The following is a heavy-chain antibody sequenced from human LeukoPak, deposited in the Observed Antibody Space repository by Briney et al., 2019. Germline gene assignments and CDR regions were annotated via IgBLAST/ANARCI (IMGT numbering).Heavy chain of an antibody. CDR3: ARIPVFRSWFDP. V-gene: IGHV4-34*01. CDR2: INHSGST. J-gene: IGHJ5*02. CDR1: GGSFSGYY. D-gene: IGHD2-21*01. Sequence: SETLSLTCAVYGGSFSGYYCSWIRQPPGKGLEWIGEINHSGSTNYNPSLKSRVTISVDTSKNQFSLKLSSVTAADTAVYYCARIPVFRSWFDPWGQGTLVTVSS.